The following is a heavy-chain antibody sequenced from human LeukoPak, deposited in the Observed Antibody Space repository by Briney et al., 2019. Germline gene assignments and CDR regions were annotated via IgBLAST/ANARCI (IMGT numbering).Heavy chain of an antibody. D-gene: IGHD3-10*01. V-gene: IGHV1-3*01. CDR1: GYTFTSYA. CDR2: INAGNGNT. Sequence: GASVKVSCKASGYTFTSYAMHWVRQAPGQRLEWMGWINAGNGNTKYSQKLQGRVTITRDTSASTAYMELSSLRSEDTAVYYCARGPGFGSYYGMDVWGQGTTVTVSS. CDR3: ARGPGFGSYYGMDV. J-gene: IGHJ6*02.